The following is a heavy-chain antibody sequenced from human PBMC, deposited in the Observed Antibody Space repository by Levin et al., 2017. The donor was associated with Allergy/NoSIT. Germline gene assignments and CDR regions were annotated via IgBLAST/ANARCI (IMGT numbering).Heavy chain of an antibody. CDR1: GFTVSSNY. D-gene: IGHD3-16*01. J-gene: IGHJ2*01. V-gene: IGHV3-66*01. CDR3: ARDRNWGTVNWYLDL. CDR2: IYTGGGT. Sequence: GGSLRLSCVASGFTVSSNYMSWVRQAPGKGLEWVSIIYTGGGTHCTDSVKGRFTMSRDTSKNTLYLQMNSLRVEDTAVYYCARDRNWGTVNWYLDLWGRGTLVTVAS.